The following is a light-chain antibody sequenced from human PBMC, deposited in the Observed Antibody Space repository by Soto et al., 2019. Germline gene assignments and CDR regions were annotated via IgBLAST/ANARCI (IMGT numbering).Light chain of an antibody. CDR2: GTS. J-gene: IGKJ1*01. CDR3: QQYGSSPRT. CDR1: QSVSSN. Sequence: EIVLTQSPCTLSVSPGERATLSCRASQSVSSNLAWYQQKPGQAPRLLIYGTSNRATGIPDRFSGSGSGTDFSLTISSLEPGDLAVYYCQQYGSSPRTFGQGTKVDIK. V-gene: IGKV3-20*01.